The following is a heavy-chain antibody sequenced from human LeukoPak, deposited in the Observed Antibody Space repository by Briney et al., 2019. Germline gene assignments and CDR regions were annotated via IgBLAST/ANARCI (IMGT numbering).Heavy chain of an antibody. Sequence: ETLSLTCTVSGGSISSSSYYWGWIRQPPGKGLEWIGSIYYSGSTYYNPSLKSRVTISVDTSKNQFSLKLSSVTAADTAVYYCARGPGIPVAGTKGGFDYWGQGTLVTVSS. CDR2: IYYSGST. J-gene: IGHJ4*02. CDR1: GGSISSSSYY. V-gene: IGHV4-39*07. CDR3: ARGPGIPVAGTKGGFDY. D-gene: IGHD6-19*01.